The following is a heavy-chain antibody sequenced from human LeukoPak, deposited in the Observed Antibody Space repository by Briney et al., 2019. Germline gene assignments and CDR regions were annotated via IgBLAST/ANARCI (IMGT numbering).Heavy chain of an antibody. CDR1: GGTFSSYA. V-gene: IGHV1-69*06. Sequence: SVKVSCKASGGTFSSYAISWVRQAPGQGLEWMGGIIPIFGTANYAQKFQGRVTITADKSTSTAYMELSSLRSEDTAVYYCARDRQAGVYYFDYWGQGTLVTVSS. CDR3: ARDRQAGVYYFDY. D-gene: IGHD2-8*01. J-gene: IGHJ4*02. CDR2: IIPIFGTA.